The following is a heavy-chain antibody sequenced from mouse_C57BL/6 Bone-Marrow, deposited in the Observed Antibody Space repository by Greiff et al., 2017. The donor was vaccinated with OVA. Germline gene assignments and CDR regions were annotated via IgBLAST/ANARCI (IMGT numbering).Heavy chain of an antibody. V-gene: IGHV1-5*01. Sequence: VQLQQSGTVLARPGASVKMSCKTSGYTFTSYWMHWVKQRPGQGLEWIGAIYPGNSDTSYNQKFKGKAKLTAVTSASTAYMELSSLTNEDSAVYYCTRTLTRFAYWGQGTLVTVSA. CDR1: GYTFTSYW. CDR2: IYPGNSDT. J-gene: IGHJ3*01. CDR3: TRTLTRFAY.